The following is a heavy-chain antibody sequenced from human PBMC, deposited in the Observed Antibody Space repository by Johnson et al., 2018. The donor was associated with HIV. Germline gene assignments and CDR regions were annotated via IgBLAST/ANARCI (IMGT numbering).Heavy chain of an antibody. CDR2: ISWNRGRK. D-gene: IGHD3-22*01. CDR1: GFTFDDYA. CDR3: ARDYYDSSGYHHAFDI. J-gene: IGHJ3*02. Sequence: EVQLVESGGGLVQPGRSLRLSCAASGFTFDDYAMYWVRQGPGKGLEWVSGISWNRGRKGYADSVKGRFTISRDSAKNSLYLQMNSLRAEDTALYYCARDYYDSSGYHHAFDIWGQGTMVTVSS. V-gene: IGHV3-9*01.